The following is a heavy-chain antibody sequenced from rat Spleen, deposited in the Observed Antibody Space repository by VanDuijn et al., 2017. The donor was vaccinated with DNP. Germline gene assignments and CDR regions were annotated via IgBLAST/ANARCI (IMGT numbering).Heavy chain of an antibody. D-gene: IGHD1-1*01. CDR3: VSGNFDY. J-gene: IGHJ2*01. Sequence: EVQLVESGGGLVQPGRSLKLSCAASGFSFSNYWMTWIRQAPGKGLEWVASITNTGDGSYYSDSVKGRFSISRDNTKSTLYLQVNSLRSEDTATYYCVSGNFDYWGQGVMVTVSS. CDR1: GFSFSNYW. CDR2: ITNTGDGS. V-gene: IGHV5-31*01.